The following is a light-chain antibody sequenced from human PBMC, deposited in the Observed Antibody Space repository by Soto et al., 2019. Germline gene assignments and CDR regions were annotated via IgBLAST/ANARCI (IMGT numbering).Light chain of an antibody. CDR3: QQYGSSPRT. Sequence: EIVLTQSPGTLSLSPGERAALSCGASQSVSANNLAWYQQKAGQAPRLLIYSASSRATGIPDRFSGSGSGTDFTLTISRLEPEDLAVYYCQQYGSSPRTFGRGTKVDIK. J-gene: IGKJ1*01. V-gene: IGKV3-20*01. CDR1: QSVSANN. CDR2: SAS.